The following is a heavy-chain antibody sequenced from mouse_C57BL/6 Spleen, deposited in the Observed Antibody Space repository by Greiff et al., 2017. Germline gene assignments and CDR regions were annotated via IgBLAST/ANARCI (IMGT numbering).Heavy chain of an antibody. CDR3: ARPPYYDGSSPRYFDV. CDR1: GYSFTSYW. CDR2: IDPSDSYT. Sequence: VQLQQPGAELVMPGASVKLSCKASGYSFTSYWMHWVKQRPGQGLEWIGEIDPSDSYTNYNQKFKGKSTLTVDKSSSTAYMQLSSLTSEDSAVYYCARPPYYDGSSPRYFDVWGTGTTVTVSS. D-gene: IGHD1-1*01. J-gene: IGHJ1*03. V-gene: IGHV1-69*01.